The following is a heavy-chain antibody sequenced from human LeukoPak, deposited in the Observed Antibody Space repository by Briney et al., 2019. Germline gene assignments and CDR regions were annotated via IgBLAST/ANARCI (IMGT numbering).Heavy chain of an antibody. J-gene: IGHJ4*02. CDR2: ISSNGGST. Sequence: GGSLRLSCAASGFTFSSYAMHWVRQAPGKGLEYVSAISSNGGSTYYANSVKGRFTISRDNSKNTLYLQMGSLRAEDMAVYYCARDQRRYCSGGSCYSPFDYWGQGTLVTVSS. CDR3: ARDQRRYCSGGSCYSPFDY. CDR1: GFTFSSYA. V-gene: IGHV3-64*01. D-gene: IGHD2-15*01.